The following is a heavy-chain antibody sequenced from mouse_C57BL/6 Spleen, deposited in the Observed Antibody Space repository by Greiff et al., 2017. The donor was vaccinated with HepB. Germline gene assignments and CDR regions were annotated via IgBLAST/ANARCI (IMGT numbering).Heavy chain of an antibody. V-gene: IGHV1-55*01. CDR2: IYPGSGST. J-gene: IGHJ4*01. CDR3: ARLDYSYAMDY. Sequence: QVQLKESGAELVKPGASVKMSCKASGYTFTSYWITWVKQRPGQGLEWIGDIYPGSGSTNYNEKFKSKATLTVDTSSSPAYMQLSSLTSEDSAVYYCARLDYSYAMDYWGQGTSVTVSS. CDR1: GYTFTSYW.